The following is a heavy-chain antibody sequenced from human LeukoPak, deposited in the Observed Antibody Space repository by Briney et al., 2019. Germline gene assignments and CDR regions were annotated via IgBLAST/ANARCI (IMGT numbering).Heavy chain of an antibody. Sequence: SSETLSLTCTVSGDSISGSYWSWLRQPPGKGLEWIGYIYYSGSTNYNPSLKSRVTISVDTSKNQFSLKLSSVTAADTAVYYCARPSGHAYYFEYWGQGTLVTVSS. CDR3: ARPSGHAYYFEY. V-gene: IGHV4-59*01. CDR2: IYYSGST. J-gene: IGHJ4*02. CDR1: GDSISGSY.